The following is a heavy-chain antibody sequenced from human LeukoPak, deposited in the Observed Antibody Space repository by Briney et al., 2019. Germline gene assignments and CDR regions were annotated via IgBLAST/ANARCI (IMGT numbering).Heavy chain of an antibody. CDR2: IYTSGSP. CDR3: ARDRIAAAHDAFDI. J-gene: IGHJ3*02. Sequence: SETLSLTCTVSGGSISSGSYYWSWIRQPAGKGLEWIGRIYTSGSPNYNPSLKSRVTISVDTSKNQFSLKLSSVTAADTAVYYCARDRIAAAHDAFDIWGQGTMVTVSS. D-gene: IGHD6-13*01. CDR1: GGSISSGSYY. V-gene: IGHV4-61*02.